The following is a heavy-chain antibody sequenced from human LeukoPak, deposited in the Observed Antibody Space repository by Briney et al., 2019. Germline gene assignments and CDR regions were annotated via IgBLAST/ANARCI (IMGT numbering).Heavy chain of an antibody. D-gene: IGHD4-11*01. J-gene: IGHJ4*02. Sequence: PSETLSLTCTVSGGSISGGYCSWIRQPPGRGLEWICYVYTSGSTNYNPSLKSRVTISVDTSKSPFALKLSSVTAADTAVYYCAKSYFDYSTYYSYYFNLWGQGALVTVSS. V-gene: IGHV4-4*09. CDR2: VYTSGST. CDR1: GGSISGGY. CDR3: AKSYFDYSTYYSYYFNL.